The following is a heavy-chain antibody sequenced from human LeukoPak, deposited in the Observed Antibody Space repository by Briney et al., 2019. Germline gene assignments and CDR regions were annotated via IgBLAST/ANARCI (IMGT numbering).Heavy chain of an antibody. V-gene: IGHV3-66*01. Sequence: GGSLRLSCAASGFTVSSNYMTRVRQVPGRGLEWVPVIYSGGSTYYADSVKGRFTISRDNSKNTLYLQVNSLRAEDTAVYYCASLRVGPTYDYFDYWGQGTLVTVSS. J-gene: IGHJ4*02. CDR1: GFTVSSNY. CDR3: ASLRVGPTYDYFDY. CDR2: IYSGGST. D-gene: IGHD1-26*01.